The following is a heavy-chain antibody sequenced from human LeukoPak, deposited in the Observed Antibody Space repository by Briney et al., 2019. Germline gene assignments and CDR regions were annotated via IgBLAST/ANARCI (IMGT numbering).Heavy chain of an antibody. V-gene: IGHV1-18*01. CDR2: ISAYNGNI. D-gene: IGHD3-22*01. J-gene: IGHJ4*02. CDR3: GRRADYYDSSGYYYYFDY. CDR1: GSTFTSYG. Sequence: ASVKVSCKASGSTFTSYGISWVRQAPGQGLEWMGWISAYNGNINYAQKLQGRVTMTSDTSTSTAYMELRSLRSDDTAVYYCGRRADYYDSSGYYYYFDYWRQGTLVTVSS.